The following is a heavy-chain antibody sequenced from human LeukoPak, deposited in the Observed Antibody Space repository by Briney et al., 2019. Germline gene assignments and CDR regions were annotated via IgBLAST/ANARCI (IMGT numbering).Heavy chain of an antibody. J-gene: IGHJ4*02. V-gene: IGHV1-2*02. CDR1: GGTFSSYA. D-gene: IGHD2-2*01. Sequence: GASVKVSCKASGGTFSSYAISWVRQAPGQGLEWMGWINPNSGGTNYAQKFQGRVTMTRDTSISTAYMELSRLRSDDTAVYYCARLSTVPAATFDYWGQGTLVTVSS. CDR2: INPNSGGT. CDR3: ARLSTVPAATFDY.